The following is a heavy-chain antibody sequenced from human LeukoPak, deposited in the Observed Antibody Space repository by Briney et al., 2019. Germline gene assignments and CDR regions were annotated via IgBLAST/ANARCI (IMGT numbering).Heavy chain of an antibody. Sequence: GGSLRLSCAASGFTFSSYAMHWVRQAPGKGLEWVAVISYDGSNKYYADSVKGRFTISRDNSKNTLYLQMNSLRAEDTAVYYCARGGSIAVAGTFDYWGQGTLVTVSS. J-gene: IGHJ4*02. CDR2: ISYDGSNK. CDR1: GFTFSSYA. V-gene: IGHV3-30*04. CDR3: ARGGSIAVAGTFDY. D-gene: IGHD6-19*01.